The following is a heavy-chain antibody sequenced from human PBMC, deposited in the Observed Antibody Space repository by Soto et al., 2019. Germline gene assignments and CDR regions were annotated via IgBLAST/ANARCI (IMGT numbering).Heavy chain of an antibody. D-gene: IGHD2-8*01. CDR3: ARRALPQCINGVCYKDGFWDY. J-gene: IGHJ4*02. CDR2: IYYSGTT. CDR1: GGSVSSGGYY. Sequence: QVRLQESGPGLVKPSQTLSLTCTVSGGSVSSGGYYWSWIRQHPGTGLEWIGYIYYSGTTYFNPSLKSRASISLDTSKNEFSLKLTSVTAADTAVYYCARRALPQCINGVCYKDGFWDYWGQGALVTVSS. V-gene: IGHV4-31*04.